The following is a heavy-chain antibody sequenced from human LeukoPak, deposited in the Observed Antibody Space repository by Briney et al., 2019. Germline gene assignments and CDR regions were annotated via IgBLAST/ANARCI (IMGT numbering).Heavy chain of an antibody. CDR3: ARGPINSGMAYYYYYYMDV. Sequence: VASVKVSCKASGYTFTSYAMHWVRQAPGQRLEWMGWINAGNGNTKYSQKFQGRVTITRDTSASTAYMELSSLRSEDTAVYYCARGPINSGMAYYYYYYMDVWGKGTTVTVSS. CDR2: INAGNGNT. D-gene: IGHD6-13*01. V-gene: IGHV1-3*01. CDR1: GYTFTSYA. J-gene: IGHJ6*03.